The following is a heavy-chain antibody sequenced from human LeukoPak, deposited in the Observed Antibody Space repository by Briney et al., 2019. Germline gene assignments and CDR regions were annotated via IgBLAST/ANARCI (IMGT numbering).Heavy chain of an antibody. V-gene: IGHV3-7*01. CDR3: ARDVGWGATDY. D-gene: IGHD1-26*01. CDR2: INPDGTQG. Sequence: GGSLRLSCAVSGFTFISTWMTWVRQAPGKGLEWVANINPDGTQGFYVDSVKGRFTISRDNAETSLYLQLNSLRVDDTAVYYCARDVGWGATDYWGQGTVVTVSS. J-gene: IGHJ4*02. CDR1: GFTFISTW.